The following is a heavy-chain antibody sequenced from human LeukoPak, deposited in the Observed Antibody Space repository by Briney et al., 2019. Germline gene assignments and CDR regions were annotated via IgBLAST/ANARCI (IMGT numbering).Heavy chain of an antibody. CDR1: GGSISSYY. J-gene: IGHJ4*02. CDR2: IYYSGST. D-gene: IGHD2-21*02. Sequence: PSETLSLTCTVSGGSISSYYWSWIRQPPGKGLEWIGYIYYSGSTNYNPSLKSRVTISVDTSKNQFSLKLSSVTAADTAVYYCARSRGCGGDCYALDYWGQGTLVTVSS. CDR3: ARSRGCGGDCYALDY. V-gene: IGHV4-59*01.